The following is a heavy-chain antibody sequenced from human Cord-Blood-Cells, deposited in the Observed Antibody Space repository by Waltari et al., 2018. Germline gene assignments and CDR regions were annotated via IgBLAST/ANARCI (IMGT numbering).Heavy chain of an antibody. CDR3: AGGGAATNWFDP. D-gene: IGHD2-15*01. V-gene: IGHV1-69*01. J-gene: IGHJ5*02. Sequence: QVQMVQSGAEGKKPGSSVKVSCTASGGTFSSYALSWVRQAPGQGLEWVGGIIPIFGTAKYAQKFQGRVTITADESTSTAYMELSSLRSEDTAVYYCAGGGAATNWFDPWGQGTLVTVSS. CDR1: GGTFSSYA. CDR2: IIPIFGTA.